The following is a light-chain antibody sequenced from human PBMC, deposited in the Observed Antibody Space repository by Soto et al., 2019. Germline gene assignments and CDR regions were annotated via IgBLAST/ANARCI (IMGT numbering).Light chain of an antibody. CDR1: QSISSW. V-gene: IGKV1-5*01. CDR2: DAS. Sequence: DIQMTQSPSTLSASVGDRVTITCRASQSISSWLAWYQQKPGKAPKLLIYDASSLESGVPSRFSGSGSGTEFTLTISSLQPDDFATYYCQQYNSSTWTFGQGTTGDIK. CDR3: QQYNSSTWT. J-gene: IGKJ1*01.